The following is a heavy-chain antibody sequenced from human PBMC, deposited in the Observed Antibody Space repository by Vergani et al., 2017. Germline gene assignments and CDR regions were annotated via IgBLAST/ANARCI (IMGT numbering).Heavy chain of an antibody. J-gene: IGHJ6*03. CDR3: ARVSSGWTRGYYYYYMDV. V-gene: IGHV4-34*01. D-gene: IGHD6-19*01. CDR2: INHSGST. Sequence: QVQLQESGPGLVKPSETLSLTCTVSGGSFSGYYWSWIRQPPGKGLEWIGEINHSGSTNYNPSLKSRVTISVDTSKNQFSLKLSSVTAADTAVYYCARVSSGWTRGYYYYYMDVWGKGTTVTVSS. CDR1: GGSFSGYY.